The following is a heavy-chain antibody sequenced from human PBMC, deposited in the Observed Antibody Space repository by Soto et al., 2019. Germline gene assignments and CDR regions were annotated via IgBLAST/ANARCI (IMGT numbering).Heavy chain of an antibody. D-gene: IGHD6-19*01. CDR3: ARAPKGYSSGWYGTRGFDP. Sequence: ASVKVSCKASGYTFTGYYMHWVRQAPGQGLEWMGWINPNSGGTNYAQKFQGWVTMTRDTSISTAYMELSRLRSDDTAVYYCARAPKGYSSGWYGTRGFDPWGQGTLVTVSS. V-gene: IGHV1-2*04. J-gene: IGHJ5*02. CDR2: INPNSGGT. CDR1: GYTFTGYY.